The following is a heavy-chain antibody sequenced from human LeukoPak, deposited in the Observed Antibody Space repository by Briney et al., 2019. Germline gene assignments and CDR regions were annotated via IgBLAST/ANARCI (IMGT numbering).Heavy chain of an antibody. Sequence: SETLSLTCAVSRVTISGGGYYWSWIRQHPGKGLEWFGFFYFSGSTYNNTSLKRRVTISVDTSKNQFSLRLSSVSAADTALYYCARSDYSSSWYGSGWFDPWGQGTLVTVSS. CDR2: FYFSGST. CDR1: RVTISGGGYY. J-gene: IGHJ5*02. V-gene: IGHV4-31*02. CDR3: ARSDYSSSWYGSGWFDP. D-gene: IGHD6-13*01.